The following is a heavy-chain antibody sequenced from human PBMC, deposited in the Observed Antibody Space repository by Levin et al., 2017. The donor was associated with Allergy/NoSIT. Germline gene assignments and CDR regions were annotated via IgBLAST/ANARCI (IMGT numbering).Heavy chain of an antibody. CDR3: AEGGNCRITSCFQAFDI. CDR2: ISFDGSNA. CDR1: GFTFNDYA. J-gene: IGHJ3*02. V-gene: IGHV3-30*18. Sequence: PGGSLRLSCAASGFTFNDYAMHWVRQAPGKGLEWVALISFDGSNADYVDSVKGRFTISRDNSKNKLYLQMNSLRAEDTAVYYCAEGGNCRITSCFQAFDIWGQGTMVTVSS. D-gene: IGHD2-2*01.